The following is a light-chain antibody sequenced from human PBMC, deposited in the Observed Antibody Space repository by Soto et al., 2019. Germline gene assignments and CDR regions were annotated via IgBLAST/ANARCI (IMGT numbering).Light chain of an antibody. V-gene: IGLV2-23*02. CDR3: CSYAGSSTFDVV. CDR2: EVS. J-gene: IGLJ2*01. Sequence: QSALTQPASVSGSPGQSITISCTGTSSDVGSYNLVSWYQQHPGKAPKLMIYEVSKRPSGVSNRFSGSKSGNTASLTISGLQAEDEADYYCCSYAGSSTFDVVFGGGTQLPS. CDR1: SSDVGSYNL.